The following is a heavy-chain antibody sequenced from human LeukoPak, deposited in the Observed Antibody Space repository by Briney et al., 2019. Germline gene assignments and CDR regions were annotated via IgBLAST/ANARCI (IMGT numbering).Heavy chain of an antibody. CDR3: ARYCTSTSCFSSLGSLW. Sequence: GGSLRLSCAASGFTFSTYAMSWVRQAPGKGLEWVSAISTSGDDTYYADSVKGRFTISRDNSKNTVFLQMNSLRAEDTAVYYCARYCTSTSCFSSLGSLWWGQGTLVTVSS. CDR2: ISTSGDDT. CDR1: GFTFSTYA. J-gene: IGHJ4*02. V-gene: IGHV3-23*01. D-gene: IGHD2-2*01.